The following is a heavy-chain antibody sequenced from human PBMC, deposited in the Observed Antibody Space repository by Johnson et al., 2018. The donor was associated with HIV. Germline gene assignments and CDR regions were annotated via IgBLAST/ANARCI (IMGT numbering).Heavy chain of an antibody. J-gene: IGHJ3*02. CDR1: GFTFSSYA. CDR2: ISYDGSNK. V-gene: IGHV3-30*04. Sequence: QVQLVESGGGLVQPGGSLRLSCAASGFTFSSYAMHWVRQAPGKGLEWVAVISYDGSNKYYADSVKGRFTISRDNSKNTVYLQMNSLRDEDTAVYYCAVWELGLGIDFDIWGQGTMVTVSS. CDR3: AVWELGLGIDFDI. D-gene: IGHD1-26*01.